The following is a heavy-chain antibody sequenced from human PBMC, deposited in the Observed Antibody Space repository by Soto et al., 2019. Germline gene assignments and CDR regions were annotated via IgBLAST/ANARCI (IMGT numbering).Heavy chain of an antibody. CDR1: GFTVSSNY. CDR3: ARVQWLRWYYFDY. J-gene: IGHJ4*02. Sequence: EVQLVETGGGLIQPGGSLRLSCAASGFTVSSNYMSWVRQAPGKGLEWVSVIYSGGSTYYADSVKGRFTISRDNSKNTLYLQMNSLRAEDTAVYYCARVQWLRWYYFDYWGQGTLVTVSS. CDR2: IYSGGST. V-gene: IGHV3-53*02. D-gene: IGHD5-12*01.